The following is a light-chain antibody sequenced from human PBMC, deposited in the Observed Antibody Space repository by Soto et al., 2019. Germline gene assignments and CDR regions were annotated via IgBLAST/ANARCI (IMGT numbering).Light chain of an antibody. CDR2: GAS. CDR1: QGIRND. J-gene: IGKJ2*01. V-gene: IGKV1-6*01. Sequence: AIQMTQSPSSLSASVGDRVTITCRASQGIRNDLGWYQQKPGKAPKFLIYGASSLQSGVPSRFSGSGSSTDFTLTINSLQPEDFATYYCLQDYNYPYTFGQGTKLEIK. CDR3: LQDYNYPYT.